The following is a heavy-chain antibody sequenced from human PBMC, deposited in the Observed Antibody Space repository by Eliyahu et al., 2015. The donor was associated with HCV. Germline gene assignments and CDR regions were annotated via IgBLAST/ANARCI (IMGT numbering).Heavy chain of an antibody. J-gene: IGHJ4*02. D-gene: IGHD2-15*01. CDR1: GFTFSDYY. V-gene: IGHV3-72*01. Sequence: EVQLVESGGGLVKPGESLRLSCAASGFTFSDYYMDWVRQAPGQGLEWVGRIRKKVNGYTTEYAASVKGRFTISRDDSKNSLWLQMNSLKIEDTAVYYCTRGWYEPGTNFDFWGQGTLVTVSS. CDR3: TRGWYEPGTNFDF. CDR2: IRKKVNGYTT.